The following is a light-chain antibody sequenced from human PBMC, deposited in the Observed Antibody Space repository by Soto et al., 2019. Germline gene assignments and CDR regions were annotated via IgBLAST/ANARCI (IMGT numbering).Light chain of an antibody. CDR2: KAS. V-gene: IGKV1-5*03. J-gene: IGKJ1*01. Sequence: DIQMTQSPSTLSASAGDRVTITCRASQSISTWLAWYQQKPGKAPKLLIYKASNLQSGVPSRFNGSGSGTEFTLTISSLQPDDFATYYCQQRGTFGQGTKV. CDR1: QSISTW. CDR3: QQRGT.